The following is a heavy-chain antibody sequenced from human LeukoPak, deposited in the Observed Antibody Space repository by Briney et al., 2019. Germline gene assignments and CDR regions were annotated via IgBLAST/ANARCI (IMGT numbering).Heavy chain of an antibody. Sequence: SETLSLTCTVSGGSISGYYWSWIRQPPGKGLEWIGYIYYSGSTNYNPSLKSRVTISVDTSKNQFSLKLSSVTAADTAVYYCARLHADTTMTPYYYYIYVWGEGTTVTVSS. CDR3: ARLHADTTMTPYYYYIYV. CDR2: IYYSGST. J-gene: IGHJ6*03. V-gene: IGHV4-59*08. CDR1: GGSISGYY. D-gene: IGHD5-18*01.